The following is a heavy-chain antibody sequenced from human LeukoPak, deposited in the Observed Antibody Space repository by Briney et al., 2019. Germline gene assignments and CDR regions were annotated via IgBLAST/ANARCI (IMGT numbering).Heavy chain of an antibody. D-gene: IGHD4-23*01. V-gene: IGHV4-34*01. CDR1: GGSFSGYY. Sequence: RSETLSLTCAVYGGSFSGYYWSWIRQPPGKGLEWIGEINHSGSTNYNPSLKSRVTISVDTSKNQFSLKLSSVTAADTAVYYCARVLTTVVTRWAKAFDIWGQGTMVTVSS. CDR3: ARVLTTVVTRWAKAFDI. CDR2: INHSGST. J-gene: IGHJ3*02.